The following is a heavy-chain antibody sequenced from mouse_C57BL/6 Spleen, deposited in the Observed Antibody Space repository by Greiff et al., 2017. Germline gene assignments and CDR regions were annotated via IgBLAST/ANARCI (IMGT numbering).Heavy chain of an antibody. CDR2: ISYDGSN. CDR3: ARERMYGLDY. V-gene: IGHV3-6*01. CDR1: GYSITSGYY. Sequence: DVQLQESGPGLVKPSQSLSLTCSVTGYSITSGYYWNWIRQFPGNKLEWMGYISYDGSNNYNPSLKNRISITRDTSKNQFFLKLNSVTTEDTATXYCARERMYGLDYWGQGTTLTVSS. J-gene: IGHJ2*01. D-gene: IGHD2-10*02.